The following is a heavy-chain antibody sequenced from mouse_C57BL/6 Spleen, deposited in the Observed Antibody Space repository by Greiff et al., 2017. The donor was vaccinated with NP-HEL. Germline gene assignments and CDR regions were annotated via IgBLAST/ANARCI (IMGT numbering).Heavy chain of an antibody. J-gene: IGHJ4*01. D-gene: IGHD2-14*01. CDR3: ARSYYRKDMDY. V-gene: IGHV1-80*01. CDR2: IYPGDGDT. Sequence: QVQLQQSGAELVKPGASVKISCKASGYAFSSYWMNWVKQRPGKGLEWIGQIYPGDGDTNYNGKFKGKATLTADKSSSTAYMQLSSLTSEDSAVYFCARSYYRKDMDYWGQGTSVTVSS. CDR1: GYAFSSYW.